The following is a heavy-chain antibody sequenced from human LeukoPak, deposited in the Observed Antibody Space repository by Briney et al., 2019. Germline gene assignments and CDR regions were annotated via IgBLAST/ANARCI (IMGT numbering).Heavy chain of an antibody. D-gene: IGHD6-19*01. CDR1: GFTFSSYW. J-gene: IGHJ4*02. V-gene: IGHV3-49*03. Sequence: PGGSLRLSCAASGFTFSSYWMSWFRQAPGKRLEWVGLIRSKAFGGTTEYAASVKGRFNMSRDDSDDIAYLHLTSLKTEDTAVYFCARAGGQWLVPGENDYWGQGTLVTVSS. CDR3: ARAGGQWLVPGENDY. CDR2: IRSKAFGGTT.